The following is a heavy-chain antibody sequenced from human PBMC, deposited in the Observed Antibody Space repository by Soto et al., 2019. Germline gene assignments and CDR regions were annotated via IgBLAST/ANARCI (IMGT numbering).Heavy chain of an antibody. Sequence: SETLSLTCAVYGGSFSGYYWSWIRQPPGKGLEWIGEINHSGSTNYNPSLKSRVTISVDTSKNQFSLKLSSVTAADTAVYYCARGHPRYYDFWSGYHANWFDPWGQGTLITVS. J-gene: IGHJ5*02. D-gene: IGHD3-3*01. CDR2: INHSGST. V-gene: IGHV4-34*01. CDR1: GGSFSGYY. CDR3: ARGHPRYYDFWSGYHANWFDP.